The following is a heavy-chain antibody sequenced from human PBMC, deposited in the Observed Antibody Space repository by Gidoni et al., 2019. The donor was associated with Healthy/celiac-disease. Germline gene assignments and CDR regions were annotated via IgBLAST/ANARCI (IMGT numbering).Heavy chain of an antibody. CDR2: ISWNSGSI. D-gene: IGHD3-10*01. CDR1: GFTFDDYA. J-gene: IGHJ4*02. CDR3: AKDSLYYYGSGSYFDY. Sequence: EVQLVESGGGLVQPGRSLRLSCAASGFTFDDYAMHWVRQAPGKGLEWVAGISWNSGSIGYADSVKGRFTISRDNAKNSLYLQMNSLRAEDTALYYCAKDSLYYYGSGSYFDYWGQGTLVTVSS. V-gene: IGHV3-9*01.